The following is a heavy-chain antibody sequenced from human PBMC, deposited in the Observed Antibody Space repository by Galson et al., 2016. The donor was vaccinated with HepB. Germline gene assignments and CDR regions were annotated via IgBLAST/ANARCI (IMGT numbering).Heavy chain of an antibody. V-gene: IGHV1-46*01. CDR1: GNTFITYH. Sequence: SVKVSCKASGNTFITYHMHWVRKAPGQGLEWMGIINPSSGTASSAQQFQGRITMTRDTSTTTVYLELHSLRSDDTAVYYCAMTIPRPARGLLDYWGRGTLVTVSS. J-gene: IGHJ4*02. CDR3: AMTIPRPARGLLDY. CDR2: INPSSGTA. D-gene: IGHD4/OR15-4a*01.